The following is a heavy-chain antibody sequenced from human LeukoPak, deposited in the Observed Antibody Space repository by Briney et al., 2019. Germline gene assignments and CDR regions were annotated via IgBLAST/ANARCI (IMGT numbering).Heavy chain of an antibody. Sequence: PGGSLRLSCAASGFTFDDYGMSWVRQAPGKGLEWVSGINWNGGSTGYADSVKGRFTISRDNAKNSLYLQMNSLRAEDTALYYCARDRRFLEWGDAFDIWGQGTMVTVSS. V-gene: IGHV3-20*04. D-gene: IGHD3-3*01. J-gene: IGHJ3*02. CDR3: ARDRRFLEWGDAFDI. CDR2: INWNGGST. CDR1: GFTFDDYG.